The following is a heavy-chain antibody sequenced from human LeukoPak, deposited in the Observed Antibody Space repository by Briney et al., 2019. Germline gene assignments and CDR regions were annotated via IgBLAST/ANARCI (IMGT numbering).Heavy chain of an antibody. Sequence: SETLSLTCTVSGDSISSTSSYWGWIRQPPGKRLEWIGNIYYSGSTFYNPSLKSRVTISVDTSKNQFSLKVTSVTAADTAVYYCARHSNYYYYMDVWGKGSTVTVSS. D-gene: IGHD2-2*01. CDR3: ARHSNYYYYMDV. J-gene: IGHJ6*03. CDR1: GDSISSTSSY. CDR2: IYYSGST. V-gene: IGHV4-39*01.